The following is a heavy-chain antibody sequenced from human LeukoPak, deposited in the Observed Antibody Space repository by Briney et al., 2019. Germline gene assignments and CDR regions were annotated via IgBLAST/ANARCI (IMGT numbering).Heavy chain of an antibody. CDR1: GFTFSSSV. J-gene: IGHJ4*02. V-gene: IGHV1-58*02. Sequence: SVKVSCKASGFTFSSSVMQWVRQARGQRLEWIGWIVVGSGNTNYAQKFQERVTITRGMSTSTAYMELSSLRSEDTAVYYCAADIVGATGYYFDYWGQGTLVTVSS. D-gene: IGHD1-26*01. CDR3: AADIVGATGYYFDY. CDR2: IVVGSGNT.